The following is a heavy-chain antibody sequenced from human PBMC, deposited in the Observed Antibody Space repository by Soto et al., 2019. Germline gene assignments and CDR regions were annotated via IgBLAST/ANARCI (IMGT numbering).Heavy chain of an antibody. CDR3: ANRPYYAAFDP. V-gene: IGHV3-23*01. CDR2: ISGSGGSK. D-gene: IGHD3-10*01. CDR1: GFTFSSYA. J-gene: IGHJ5*02. Sequence: PGGSLRLSCAASGFTFSSYAMSWVRQAPGKGLKWVSAISGSGGSKYYADTVKGRFTISRDNSKNTLYLQMNSLRAEDTAVYYCANRPYYAAFDPWGQGTLVTVSS.